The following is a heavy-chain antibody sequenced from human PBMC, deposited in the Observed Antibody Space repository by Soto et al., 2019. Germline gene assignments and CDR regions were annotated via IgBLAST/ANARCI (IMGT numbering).Heavy chain of an antibody. V-gene: IGHV1-18*01. CDR2: ISGHNGYT. CDR1: GYTFINHG. Sequence: ASVKVSCKASGYTFINHGLSWVRQAPGRGLEWMGWISGHNGYTKFAQKFQGRVTITADESTSTAYMELSSLRSEDTAVYYCARGGRWLQSVPGYYYGMDVWGQGTTVTVSS. CDR3: ARGGRWLQSVPGYYYGMDV. J-gene: IGHJ6*02. D-gene: IGHD5-12*01.